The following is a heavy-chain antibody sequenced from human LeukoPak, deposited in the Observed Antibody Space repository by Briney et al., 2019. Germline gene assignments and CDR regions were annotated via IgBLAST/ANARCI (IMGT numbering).Heavy chain of an antibody. J-gene: IGHJ5*02. CDR3: ARATPPSRYCSSTSCREFDP. CDR2: INHSVST. D-gene: IGHD2-2*01. Sequence: SETLYLTCAVYGGPFSGYYWSWIRQPPGKGLEWIGEINHSVSTNYNPSLKSRVTISVDASKNQFYLKLSSVTAADTAVYYCARATPPSRYCSSTSCREFDPWGQGTLVTVSS. V-gene: IGHV4-34*01. CDR1: GGPFSGYY.